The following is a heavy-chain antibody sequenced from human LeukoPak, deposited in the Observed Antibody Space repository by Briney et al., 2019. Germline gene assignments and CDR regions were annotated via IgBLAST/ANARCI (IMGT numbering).Heavy chain of an antibody. Sequence: GGSLRLSCAASGFTFSSYAMHWVRQAPGKGLEWVAVISYDGSNKYYADPVKGRFTISRDNSKNTLYLQMNSLRAEATAVYYCARDQSLLWWSRNAYYYYGMDAWGQGTTVTVSS. D-gene: IGHD2-21*01. CDR1: GFTFSSYA. J-gene: IGHJ6*02. V-gene: IGHV3-30*04. CDR2: ISYDGSNK. CDR3: ARDQSLLWWSRNAYYYYGMDA.